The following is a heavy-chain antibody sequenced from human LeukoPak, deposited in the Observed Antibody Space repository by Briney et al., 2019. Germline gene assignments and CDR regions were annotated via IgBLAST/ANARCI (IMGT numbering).Heavy chain of an antibody. J-gene: IGHJ6*03. D-gene: IGHD3-10*01. V-gene: IGHV3-30*02. CDR3: ANYGSGSYYYYYMDV. CDR2: IRYDGSNE. CDR1: GFTFSSYG. Sequence: PGGSLRLSCAASGFTFSSYGMHWVRQAPGKGLEWVAFIRYDGSNEYYADSVKGRFTISRDNSKNTLYLQMNSLRAEDTAVYYCANYGSGSYYYYYMDVWGKGTTVTVSS.